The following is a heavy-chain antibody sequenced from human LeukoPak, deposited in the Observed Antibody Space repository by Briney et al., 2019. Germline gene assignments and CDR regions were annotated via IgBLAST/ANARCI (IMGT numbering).Heavy chain of an antibody. CDR3: AQLLLFYNMDV. D-gene: IGHD4-23*01. CDR1: VYTFTAYY. Sequence: GSLKVSSKPSVYTFTAYYMHTVRQAPGQRGGRMGWINPISGGTNYAQKFQGRVTMTRDTSISTAYMELSRLRSDDTAVYYCAQLLLFYNMDVWGEGTTVTVSS. V-gene: IGHV1-2*02. J-gene: IGHJ6*01. CDR2: INPISGGT.